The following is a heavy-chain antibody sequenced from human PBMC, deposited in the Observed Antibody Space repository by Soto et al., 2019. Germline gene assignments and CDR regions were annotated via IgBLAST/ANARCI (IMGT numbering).Heavy chain of an antibody. Sequence: LRLSCTPSGFIFSDYSMNWVRQAPGKGLEWISDITTTSSTMYYADSVKGRFTISRDNAKNSLYLQMNSLRDEDTAVYYCARDSSGRQYYGMDVWGQGTTVTVSS. V-gene: IGHV3-48*02. J-gene: IGHJ6*02. D-gene: IGHD3-22*01. CDR2: ITTTSSTM. CDR3: ARDSSGRQYYGMDV. CDR1: GFIFSDYS.